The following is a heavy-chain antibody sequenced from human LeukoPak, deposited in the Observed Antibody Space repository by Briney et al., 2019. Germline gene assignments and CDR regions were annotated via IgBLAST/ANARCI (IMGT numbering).Heavy chain of an antibody. D-gene: IGHD1-26*01. CDR2: IYYSGST. CDR1: GGSISSYY. CDR3: ARKHDRVGAVDY. Sequence: SETLSLTCTVSGGSISSYYWSWIRQPPGKGLEWIGYIYYSGSTNYNPSLKSRVTISVDTSKNQFSLKLSSVTAADTAVYYCARKHDRVGAVDYWGQGTLVTVSS. V-gene: IGHV4-59*01. J-gene: IGHJ4*02.